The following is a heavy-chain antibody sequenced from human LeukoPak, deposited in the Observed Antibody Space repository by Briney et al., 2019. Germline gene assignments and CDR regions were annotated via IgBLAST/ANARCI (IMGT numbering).Heavy chain of an antibody. CDR2: VWFDGRYE. CDR3: ARDLGGRGIPVYYFDY. D-gene: IGHD4-23*01. V-gene: IGHV3-33*08. CDR1: GFKFTDYA. J-gene: IGHJ4*02. Sequence: GGSLRLSCVASGFKFTDYAIHWVRQVPGRGLEWVAVVWFDGRYELYADSVKGRFTISRDDSRSTVNLQMESLRAEDTALYYCARDLGGRGIPVYYFDYWGQGTQVTVSS.